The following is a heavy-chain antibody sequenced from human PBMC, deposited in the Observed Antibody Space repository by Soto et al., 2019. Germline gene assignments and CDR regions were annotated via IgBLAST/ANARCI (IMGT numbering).Heavy chain of an antibody. J-gene: IGHJ6*02. CDR3: AKGDYYDFWRGYFGLQGMDV. V-gene: IGHV3-23*01. Sequence: GSRRLSCAACGFTFRSYSMGWVRQAPGKGLEWVSAIRGSGGSTYYADSVKGRFTVSRDNSKNTLYLQMNSLRAEDTAVYYCAKGDYYDFWRGYFGLQGMDVWGQAPTVTVSS. D-gene: IGHD3-3*01. CDR1: GFTFRSYS. CDR2: IRGSGGST.